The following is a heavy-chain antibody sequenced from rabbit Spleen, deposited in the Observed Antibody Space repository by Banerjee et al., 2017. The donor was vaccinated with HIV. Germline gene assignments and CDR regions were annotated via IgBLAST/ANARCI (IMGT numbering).Heavy chain of an antibody. CDR2: IDSGSSGFT. D-gene: IGHD1-1*01. CDR1: GVSFSGNSY. Sequence: QSLEESGGDLVKPGASLTLTCIASGVSFSGNSYMCWVRQAPGKGLEWIACIDSGSSGFTYFASWANGRFTISKTSSTTVTLQMTSLTAADTATYFCARDLTSVIGWNFNLWGPGTLVT. J-gene: IGHJ4*01. V-gene: IGHV1S40*01. CDR3: ARDLTSVIGWNFNL.